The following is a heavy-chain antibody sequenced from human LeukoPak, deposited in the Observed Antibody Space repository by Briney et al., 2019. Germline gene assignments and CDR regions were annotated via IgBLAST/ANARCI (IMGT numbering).Heavy chain of an antibody. Sequence: GGSLRLSCAASGFTFSSYEMNWVRQAPGKGLEWVSYISSSGSTIYYADSVKGRFTISRDNAKNSLYLQMNSLRAEDTAVYYCARDSSYYYGSGRGAFDIWGQGTMVTVSS. J-gene: IGHJ3*02. CDR2: ISSSGSTI. CDR3: ARDSSYYYGSGRGAFDI. CDR1: GFTFSSYE. V-gene: IGHV3-48*03. D-gene: IGHD3-10*01.